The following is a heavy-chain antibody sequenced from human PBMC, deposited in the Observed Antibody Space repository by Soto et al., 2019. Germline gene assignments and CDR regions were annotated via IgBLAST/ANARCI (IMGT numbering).Heavy chain of an antibody. J-gene: IGHJ5*02. Sequence: PGGSLRLSCAASGFTFSSYAMSWVRQAPGKGLEWVSAISGSGGSTYYADSVKGRLTISRDNSKNTLYLQMNSLRAEDTAVYYCAKGYYDFWSGERWFDPWGQGTLVTVSS. CDR2: ISGSGGST. CDR3: AKGYYDFWSGERWFDP. V-gene: IGHV3-23*01. D-gene: IGHD3-3*01. CDR1: GFTFSSYA.